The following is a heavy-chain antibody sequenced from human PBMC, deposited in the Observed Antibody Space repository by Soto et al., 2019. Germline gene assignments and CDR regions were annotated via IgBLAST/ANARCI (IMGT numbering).Heavy chain of an antibody. Sequence: GGSLRLSCAASGFTFSSYAMSWVRQAPGKGLEWVSVISGSGGSTYYADSVKGRFTISRDNSKNTLYLQMNSLRAEDTAVYYCAKQHPQNYYGSGSYYKGPYYFDYWGQGTLVTVSS. J-gene: IGHJ4*02. CDR2: ISGSGGST. CDR1: GFTFSSYA. CDR3: AKQHPQNYYGSGSYYKGPYYFDY. D-gene: IGHD3-10*01. V-gene: IGHV3-23*01.